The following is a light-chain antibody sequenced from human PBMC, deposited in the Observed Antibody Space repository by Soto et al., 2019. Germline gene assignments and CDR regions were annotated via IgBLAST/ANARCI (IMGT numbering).Light chain of an antibody. CDR1: SSDVGAYNY. CDR3: SSYTTNSTPWV. V-gene: IGLV2-14*01. CDR2: DVN. Sequence: SALTQPASVSGSPGQSITISCAGTSSDVGAYNYVSWYQQHPGKAPKLIIYDVNYRPSGVSHRFSGSKSGDTASLTISGLQAEDEANYYCSSYTTNSTPWVFGGGTKVTVL. J-gene: IGLJ3*02.